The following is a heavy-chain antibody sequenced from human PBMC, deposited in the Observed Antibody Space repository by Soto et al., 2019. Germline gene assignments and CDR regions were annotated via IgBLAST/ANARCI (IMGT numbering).Heavy chain of an antibody. D-gene: IGHD1-7*01. V-gene: IGHV3-66*01. CDR2: IYSGGST. Sequence: GGSLRLSCAASGFTVSSNYMSWVRQAPGKGLEWVSVIYSGGSTYYADSVKGRFTISRDNSKNTLYLQMNNLRAEDTAVYYCAKGYNWHYSYGMDVWGQGTTVTVSS. J-gene: IGHJ6*02. CDR3: AKGYNWHYSYGMDV. CDR1: GFTVSSNY.